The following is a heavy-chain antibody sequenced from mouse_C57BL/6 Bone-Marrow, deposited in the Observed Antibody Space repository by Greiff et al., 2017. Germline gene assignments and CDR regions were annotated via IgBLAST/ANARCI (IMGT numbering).Heavy chain of an antibody. J-gene: IGHJ4*01. Sequence: EVQLIQSGGDLVKPGGSLKLSCAASGFTFSSYGMSWVRQTPDQRLEWVATISSGGSYTYYPDRVKGRFTISRDTSNNTPYLQISSLKSEDTAMYDGAVHFRLRRRGKRRDYWGQGTSVTVSS. CDR3: AVHFRLRRRGKRRDY. V-gene: IGHV5-6*01. CDR1: GFTFSSYG. D-gene: IGHD2-4*01. CDR2: ISSGGSYT.